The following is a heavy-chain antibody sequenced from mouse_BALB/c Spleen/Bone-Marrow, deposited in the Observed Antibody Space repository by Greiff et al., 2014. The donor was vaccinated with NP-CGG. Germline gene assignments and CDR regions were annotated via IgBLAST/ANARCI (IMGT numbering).Heavy chain of an antibody. Sequence: EVQRVESGGGLVQPGGSLKLSCAASGFTFSSYGMSWVRQTPDKRLEMIATINVNGDTTYHPDSVKGRFTISRDNVKNTLYLQMSSLKSEDTAMYDCARGYDYSSWFAYWGQGTLVTVSA. V-gene: IGHV5-6-3*01. CDR1: GFTFSSYG. J-gene: IGHJ3*01. CDR2: INVNGDTT. D-gene: IGHD2-4*01. CDR3: ARGYDYSSWFAY.